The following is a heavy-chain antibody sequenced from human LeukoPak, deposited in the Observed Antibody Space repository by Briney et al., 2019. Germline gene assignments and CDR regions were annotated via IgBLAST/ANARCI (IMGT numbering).Heavy chain of an antibody. D-gene: IGHD3-10*01. CDR2: INPNSGGT. V-gene: IGHV1-2*02. Sequence: ASVKVSCKASGYTFTGYYMHGVRQAPGQGLGWMGWINPNSGGTNYAQKFQGRVTMTRDTSISTAYMELSRLRSDDTAVYYCARDASGIHAFDIWGQGTMVTVSS. CDR3: ARDASGIHAFDI. CDR1: GYTFTGYY. J-gene: IGHJ3*02.